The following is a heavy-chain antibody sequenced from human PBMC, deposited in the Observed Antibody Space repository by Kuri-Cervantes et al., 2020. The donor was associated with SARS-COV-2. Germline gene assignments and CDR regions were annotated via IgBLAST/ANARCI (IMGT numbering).Heavy chain of an antibody. CDR1: GFTFSSYS. D-gene: IGHD3-22*01. CDR3: SRTYDSSGSLYYYYYMDV. V-gene: IGHV3-48*01. CDR2: ISSSSSTI. J-gene: IGHJ6*03. Sequence: GESLKISCAASGFTFSSYSMNWVRQAPGKGLEWVSYISSSSSTIYYADSVKGRFTISRDNAKNSLYLQMNSLRAEDTAVYYCSRTYDSSGSLYYYYYMDVWDKGTTVTVSS.